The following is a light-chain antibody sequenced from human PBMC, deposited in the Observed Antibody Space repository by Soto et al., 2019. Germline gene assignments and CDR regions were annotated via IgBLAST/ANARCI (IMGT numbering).Light chain of an antibody. CDR1: YSNFGSNI. CDR2: NNN. J-gene: IGLJ2*01. Sequence: QSVLTQSPSASGTPRQRVTISCSGTYSNFGSNIVTWYQHFPGTAPKLLIYNNNKRPSGVPDRFSASKSGTSVSLAISGLQSEDEAIYYCASWDDSLNDVLFGGGTKLTVL. CDR3: ASWDDSLNDVL. V-gene: IGLV1-44*01.